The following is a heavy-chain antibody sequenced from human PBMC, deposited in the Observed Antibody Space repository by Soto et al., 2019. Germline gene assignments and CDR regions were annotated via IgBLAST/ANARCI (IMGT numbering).Heavy chain of an antibody. J-gene: IGHJ3*01. CDR2: IYWDDDP. D-gene: IGHD3-16*01. CDR1: GFSFSADAVG. Sequence: QITLKESGPTLVKPTQTLTLTCIFSGFSFSADAVGVGWIRQPPGKALEWLALIYWDDDPRYRPSLKSRLTITKDSSKNQVVLTMTNMDPLDTATYYCAHAFGGTSWPNDAFDVWGQGTVVTVSS. CDR3: AHAFGGTSWPNDAFDV. V-gene: IGHV2-5*02.